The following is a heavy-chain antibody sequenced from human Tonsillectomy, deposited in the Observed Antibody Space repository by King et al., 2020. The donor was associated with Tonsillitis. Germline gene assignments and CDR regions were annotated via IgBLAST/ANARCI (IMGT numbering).Heavy chain of an antibody. Sequence: QLVQSGAEVKKPGASVKVSCKASGYTFIDYYIHWVRQAPGQGLEWMGYINPNSGGTNYAQKFQGRVTMTMDTSIRTVYMELSRLRSDDTAMYYCAREGFDTAMITEDFDYWGKGSLVTVSA. D-gene: IGHD5-18*01. CDR3: AREGFDTAMITEDFDY. CDR1: GYTFIDYY. CDR2: INPNSGGT. J-gene: IGHJ4*02. V-gene: IGHV1-2*02.